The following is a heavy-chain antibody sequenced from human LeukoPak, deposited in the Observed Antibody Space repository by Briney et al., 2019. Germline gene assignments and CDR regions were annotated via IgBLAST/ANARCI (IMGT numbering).Heavy chain of an antibody. V-gene: IGHV3-74*01. CDR2: INSDGSST. CDR3: ASEGVYDSSGCVDP. D-gene: IGHD3-22*01. CDR1: GFTFSSYW. J-gene: IGHJ5*02. Sequence: SGGSLRLSCAASGFTFSSYWMHWVRQAPGKGLVWVSRINSDGSSTSYADSVKGRFTISRDNAKNTLYLQMNSLRAEDTAVYYCASEGVYDSSGCVDPWGQGTLVTVSS.